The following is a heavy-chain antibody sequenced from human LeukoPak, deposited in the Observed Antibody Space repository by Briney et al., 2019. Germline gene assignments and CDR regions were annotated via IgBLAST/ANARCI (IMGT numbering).Heavy chain of an antibody. Sequence: AASVKVSCKASGYTFTGYYMHWVRQAPGQGLEWMGWINPNSGGTDYAQKFQGRVTMTSDTSISTAYMELSRLRSDDTAVYYCARGGVVVPAAPGDYWGQGTLVTVSS. V-gene: IGHV1-2*02. CDR1: GYTFTGYY. D-gene: IGHD2-2*01. J-gene: IGHJ4*02. CDR3: ARGGVVVPAAPGDY. CDR2: INPNSGGT.